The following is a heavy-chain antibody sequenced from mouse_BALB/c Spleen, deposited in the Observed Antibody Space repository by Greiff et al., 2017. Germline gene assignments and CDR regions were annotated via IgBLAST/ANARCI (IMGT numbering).Heavy chain of an antibody. J-gene: IGHJ4*01. D-gene: IGHD2-10*01. CDR1: GFTFSSYG. CDR3: ARPSYYGNYEGAMDY. Sequence: EVQGVESGGDLVKPGGSLKLSCAASGFTFSSYGMSWVRQTPDKRLEWVATISSGGSYTYYPDSVKGRFTISRDNAKNTLYLQMSSLKSEDTAMYYCARPSYYGNYEGAMDYWGQGTSVTVSS. CDR2: ISSGGSYT. V-gene: IGHV5-6*01.